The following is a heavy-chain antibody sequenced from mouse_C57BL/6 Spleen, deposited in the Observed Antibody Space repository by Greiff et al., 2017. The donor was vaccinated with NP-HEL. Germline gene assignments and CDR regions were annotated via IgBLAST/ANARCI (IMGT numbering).Heavy chain of an antibody. J-gene: IGHJ1*03. Sequence: VQLKQSGPELVKPGASVKISCKASGYAFGSSWMNWVKQRPGKGLEWIGRIYPGDGDTNYNGKFKGKATLTADKSSSTAYMQLSSLTSEDSAVYFCARWGYYGSRTDVLYWYFDVWGTGTTVTVSS. CDR1: GYAFGSSW. CDR3: ARWGYYGSRTDVLYWYFDV. V-gene: IGHV1-82*01. D-gene: IGHD1-1*01. CDR2: IYPGDGDT.